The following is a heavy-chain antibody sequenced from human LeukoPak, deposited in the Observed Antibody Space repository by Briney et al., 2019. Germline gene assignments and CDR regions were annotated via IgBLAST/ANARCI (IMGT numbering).Heavy chain of an antibody. CDR1: GFTFSRNS. Sequence: PGGSLRLSCAASGFTFSRNSMNWVRQAPGKGLECVSSIGSSRSSYIYYGDSVKGRFTISRDNAKNSLYLQMNSLRAEDTAVYYCARGLYGEDAFDIWGQGTMVTVSS. J-gene: IGHJ3*02. D-gene: IGHD3-10*01. CDR3: ARGLYGEDAFDI. CDR2: IGSSRSSYI. V-gene: IGHV3-21*01.